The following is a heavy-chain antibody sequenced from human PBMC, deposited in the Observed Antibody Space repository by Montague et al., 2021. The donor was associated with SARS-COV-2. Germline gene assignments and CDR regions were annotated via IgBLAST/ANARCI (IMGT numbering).Heavy chain of an antibody. Sequence: TLSLTCTVSGTSIRSGGYYWTWIRQHPGKGLEWIGYIFHTGRAYYNPSLETRVNISVDMSNNPFSLRLSSVTAADTAMYFCARVRLFYYLDYWGQGTLVTVSS. J-gene: IGHJ4*02. V-gene: IGHV4-31*03. D-gene: IGHD2/OR15-2a*01. CDR1: GTSIRSGGYY. CDR2: IFHTGRA. CDR3: ARVRLFYYLDY.